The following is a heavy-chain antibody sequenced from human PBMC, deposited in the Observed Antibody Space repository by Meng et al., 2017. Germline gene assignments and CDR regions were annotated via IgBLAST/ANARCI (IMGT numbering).Heavy chain of an antibody. CDR1: GFTFSSYA. Sequence: GESLKFSCAASGFTFSSYAMHWVRQAPGKGLEWVAVISYDGSNKYYADSVKGRFTISRDNSKNTLYLQMNSLRAEDTAVYYCARDMEPGYCSSTSCSAFDYWGQGTLVTVSS. CDR2: ISYDGSNK. J-gene: IGHJ4*02. D-gene: IGHD2-2*01. V-gene: IGHV3-30*16. CDR3: ARDMEPGYCSSTSCSAFDY.